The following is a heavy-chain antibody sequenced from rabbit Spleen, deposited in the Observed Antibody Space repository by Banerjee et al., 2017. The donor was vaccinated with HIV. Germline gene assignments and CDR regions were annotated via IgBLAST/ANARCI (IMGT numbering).Heavy chain of an antibody. CDR2: MDTGSSGFT. CDR1: GVSFSDKDV. V-gene: IGHV1S45*01. J-gene: IGHJ6*01. Sequence: LEESGGGLVQPEGSLALTCKASGVSFSDKDVMCWVRQAPGKGLEWIGCMDTGSSGFTYFATWAKGRFTCSKTSSTTVTLQMTRLTAADTATYFCARDTGSSFSSYGMDLWGPGTLVTVS. D-gene: IGHD8-1*01. CDR3: ARDTGSSFSSYGMDL.